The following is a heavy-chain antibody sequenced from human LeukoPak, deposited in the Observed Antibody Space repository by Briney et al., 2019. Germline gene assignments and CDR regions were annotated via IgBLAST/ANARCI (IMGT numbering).Heavy chain of an antibody. V-gene: IGHV1-2*02. CDR1: GYTFTGYY. J-gene: IGHJ4*02. CDR3: ARKAGYYYGSGDY. D-gene: IGHD3-10*01. CDR2: INPNSGGT. Sequence: GASVKVSCKASGYTFTGYYMHWVRQAPGQGLEWMGWINPNSGGTNYAQKFQGRVTMTRDTSISTAYMELSRLRSDDTAVYYCARKAGYYYGSGDYWGQGTLVTVSS.